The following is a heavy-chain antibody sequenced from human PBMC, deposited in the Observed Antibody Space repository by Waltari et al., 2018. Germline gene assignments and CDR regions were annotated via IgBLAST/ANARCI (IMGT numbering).Heavy chain of an antibody. J-gene: IGHJ6*02. CDR1: GGSFSGYY. Sequence: QVQLQQWGAGLLKPSETLSLTCAVYGGSFSGYYWSWIRQRPGEGLEWIREINHSGSTNYNPALKSRVTISVDTSKNQFSLKLSSVTAADTAVYYCARVGAMVRGVIGYYYYGMDVWGQGTTVTVSS. V-gene: IGHV4-34*01. CDR3: ARVGAMVRGVIGYYYYGMDV. D-gene: IGHD3-10*01. CDR2: INHSGST.